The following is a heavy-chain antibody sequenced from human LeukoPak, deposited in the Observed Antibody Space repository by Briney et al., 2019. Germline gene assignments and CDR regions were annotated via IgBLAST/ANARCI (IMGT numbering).Heavy chain of an antibody. V-gene: IGHV1-18*01. CDR2: ISGYNGNT. D-gene: IGHD6-19*01. Sequence: ASVKVSCKASGYTFTTYGISWVRQAPGQGLEWMGWISGYNGNTNYAQRFQGRVTMTRNTSISTAYMELSSLRSEDTAVYYCARVPVWSSSGWYNYYYYMDVWGKGTTVTVSS. CDR1: GYTFTTYG. CDR3: ARVPVWSSSGWYNYYYYMDV. J-gene: IGHJ6*03.